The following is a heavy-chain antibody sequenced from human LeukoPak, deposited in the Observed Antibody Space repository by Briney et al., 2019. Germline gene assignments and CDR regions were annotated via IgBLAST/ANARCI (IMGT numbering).Heavy chain of an antibody. CDR2: IYYSGST. CDR3: ARPLYCSSTSGNTEHNWFDP. Sequence: SETLSLTCTVSGGSISSYYWSWIRQPPGKGLEWIGYIYYSGSTNYNPSLKSRVTISVDTSKNQFSLKLSSVTASDTAVYYCARPLYCSSTSGNTEHNWFDPWGKGTLVTVSS. CDR1: GGSISSYY. V-gene: IGHV4-59*01. D-gene: IGHD2-2*02. J-gene: IGHJ5*02.